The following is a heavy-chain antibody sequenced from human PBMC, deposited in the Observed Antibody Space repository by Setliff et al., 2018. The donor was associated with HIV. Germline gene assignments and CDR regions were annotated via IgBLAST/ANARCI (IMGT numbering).Heavy chain of an antibody. J-gene: IGHJ4*02. Sequence: SETLSLTCTVSGASISSGGYYWSWIRQHPVKGLEWIGYIYYTGSTFYNPSLESRLIISLDTPKNQFSLRLTSVTAADTAVYYCARLGTRTVAADADFDSWGQGALVTVSS. D-gene: IGHD2-15*01. CDR3: ARLGTRTVAADADFDS. CDR2: IYYTGST. V-gene: IGHV4-31*03. CDR1: GASISSGGYY.